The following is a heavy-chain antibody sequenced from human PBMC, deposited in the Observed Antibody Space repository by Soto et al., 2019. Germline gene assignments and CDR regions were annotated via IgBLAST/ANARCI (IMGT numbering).Heavy chain of an antibody. V-gene: IGHV4-34*01. Sequence: SETLSLTCAVYGGSFSGYYWSWIRQPPGKGLEWIGEINHSGSTNYNPSLKSRVTISVDTSKNQFSLKLSSVTAADTAVYYCARHRTYYNFWSGYSRFYYYYGMDVWGQGTTVTVSS. CDR2: INHSGST. CDR1: GGSFSGYY. J-gene: IGHJ6*02. CDR3: ARHRTYYNFWSGYSRFYYYYGMDV. D-gene: IGHD3-3*01.